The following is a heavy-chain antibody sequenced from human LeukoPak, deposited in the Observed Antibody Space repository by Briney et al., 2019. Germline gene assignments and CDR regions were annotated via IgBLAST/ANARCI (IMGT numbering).Heavy chain of an antibody. V-gene: IGHV4-34*01. D-gene: IGHD2-15*01. CDR1: GGSFSGYY. CDR3: AREDEGVVVAALDAFDI. J-gene: IGHJ3*02. Sequence: SETLSLTCAVYGGSFSGYYWSWIRQPPGKGLEWIGEINHSGSTNYNPSLKGRVTISVDTSKNQFSLKLSSVTAADTAVYYCAREDEGVVVAALDAFDIWGQGTMVTVSS. CDR2: INHSGST.